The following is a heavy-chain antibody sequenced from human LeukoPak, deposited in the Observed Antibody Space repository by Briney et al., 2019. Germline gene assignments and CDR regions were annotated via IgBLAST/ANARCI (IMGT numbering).Heavy chain of an antibody. J-gene: IGHJ4*02. D-gene: IGHD3-22*01. CDR3: ARDRYYYDSSGYNYFDY. Sequence: GGSLRLSCAASGFTFSSYSMNWVRQAPGEGLEWVSYISSSSSTIYYADSVKGRFTISRDNAKNSLYLQMNSLRAEDTAVYYCARDRYYYDSSGYNYFDYWGQGTLVTVSS. V-gene: IGHV3-48*04. CDR1: GFTFSSYS. CDR2: ISSSSSTI.